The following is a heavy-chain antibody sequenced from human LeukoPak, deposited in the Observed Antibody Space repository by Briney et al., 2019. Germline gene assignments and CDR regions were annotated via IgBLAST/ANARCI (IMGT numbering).Heavy chain of an antibody. D-gene: IGHD3-10*01. CDR3: ARGEYGSGSYHIDY. Sequence: GGSLRLSCAASGFTFSSYSMNWVRQAPGKGLEWVSLISGTSSYIYYADSVKGRFTISRDNAKNSLYLQMNSLRAEDTAVYYCARGEYGSGSYHIDYWGQGTLVTVSS. CDR1: GFTFSSYS. V-gene: IGHV3-21*01. CDR2: ISGTSSYI. J-gene: IGHJ4*02.